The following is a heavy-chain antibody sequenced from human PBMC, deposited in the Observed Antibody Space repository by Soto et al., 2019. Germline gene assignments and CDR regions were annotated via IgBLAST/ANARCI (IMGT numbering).Heavy chain of an antibody. D-gene: IGHD3-22*01. V-gene: IGHV3-64D*06. CDR3: VKGEYYYDSSGYYPFDY. Sequence: GGSLRLSCSASGFTFRIYAMHWVRQAPGKGLEYVSSISTNGGSTDYADSVKGRFTISRDNSKNTVYLQMSSLRVEDTAVYYCVKGEYYYDSSGYYPFDYWGQG. CDR1: GFTFRIYA. CDR2: ISTNGGST. J-gene: IGHJ4*02.